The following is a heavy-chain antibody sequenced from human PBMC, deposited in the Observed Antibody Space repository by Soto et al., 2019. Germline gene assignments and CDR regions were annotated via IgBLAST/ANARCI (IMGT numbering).Heavy chain of an antibody. CDR2: SSATGAGT. CDR1: GFTFSSYG. Sequence: LRLSCAASGFTFSSYGMTWVRQAPGKGLEWVSFSSATGAGTYFADSVKGRFTISRDNSKNTLYLQMSSLRADDTAVYYCAKDRRAGGNYGFYSDFWGQGXLVTVYS. V-gene: IGHV3-23*01. CDR3: AKDRRAGGNYGFYSDF. J-gene: IGHJ4*02. D-gene: IGHD1-7*01.